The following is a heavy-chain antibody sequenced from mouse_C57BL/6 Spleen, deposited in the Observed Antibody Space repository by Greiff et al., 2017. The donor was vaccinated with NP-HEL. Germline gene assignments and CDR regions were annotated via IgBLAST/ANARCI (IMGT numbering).Heavy chain of an antibody. CDR3: ARERAYGSRHYYAMDY. Sequence: VQLQQSGPELVKPGASVKISCKASGYSFSSSWMNWVKQRPGKGLEWIGRIYPGDGDTNYNGKFKGKATLTADKSSSTAYMQRSSLTSEDSAVYVCARERAYGSRHYYAMDYWGQGTSVTVSS. J-gene: IGHJ4*01. CDR1: GYSFSSSW. D-gene: IGHD1-1*01. V-gene: IGHV1-82*01. CDR2: IYPGDGDT.